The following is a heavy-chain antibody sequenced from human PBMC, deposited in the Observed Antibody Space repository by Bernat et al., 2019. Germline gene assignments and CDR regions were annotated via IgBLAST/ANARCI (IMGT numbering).Heavy chain of an antibody. CDR1: GFTFSDYY. Sequence: QVQLVESGGGLVKPGGSLRLSCAASGFTFSDYYMSWIRQAPGKGLEWVSYISSSSSYTNYADSVKGRFTISRDNAKNSLYLQMNSLRAEDTAVYYCAGVSVYYYDSSGYPAGYYFDYWGQGTLVTVSS. J-gene: IGHJ4*02. CDR2: ISSSSSYT. V-gene: IGHV3-11*06. D-gene: IGHD3-22*01. CDR3: AGVSVYYYDSSGYPAGYYFDY.